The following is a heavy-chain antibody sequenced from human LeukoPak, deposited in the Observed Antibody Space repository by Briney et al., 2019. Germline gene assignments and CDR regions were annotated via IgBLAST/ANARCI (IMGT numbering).Heavy chain of an antibody. CDR1: GGSISSGDYY. CDR3: ARGSWGSGSYYRRGNWFDP. V-gene: IGHV4-30-4*01. CDR2: IYYSGST. J-gene: IGHJ5*02. D-gene: IGHD3-10*01. Sequence: PSQTLSLTCTVSGGSISSGDYYWSWIRQPPGKGLEWIGYIYYSGSTYYNPSLKSRVTISVDTSKNQFSLKLSSVTAADTAVYYCARGSWGSGSYYRRGNWFDPWGQGTLDTVSS.